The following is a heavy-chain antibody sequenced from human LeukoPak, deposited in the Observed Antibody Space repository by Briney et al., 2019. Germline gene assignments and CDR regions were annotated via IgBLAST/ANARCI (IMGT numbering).Heavy chain of an antibody. J-gene: IGHJ5*02. CDR1: GYSISSGYY. V-gene: IGHV4-38-2*02. CDR2: IYHSGST. Sequence: SETLSLTCTVSGYSISSGYYWGWIRQPPGKGLEWIGSIYHSGSTYYNPSLKSRVTISVDTSKNQFSLKLSSVTAADTAVYYCARAIVVVPAEFDPWGQGTLVTVSS. D-gene: IGHD2-2*01. CDR3: ARAIVVVPAEFDP.